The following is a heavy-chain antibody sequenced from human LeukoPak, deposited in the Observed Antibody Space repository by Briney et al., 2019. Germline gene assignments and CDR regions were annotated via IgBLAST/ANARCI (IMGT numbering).Heavy chain of an antibody. J-gene: IGHJ4*02. CDR3: ARAFQRLGELSLPDY. D-gene: IGHD3-16*02. CDR2: IHPSTGNP. V-gene: IGHV7-4-1*02. Sequence: ASVKVSCKASGYTFTGYYMHWVRQAPGQGLEWMGWIHPSTGNPTYAQGFTGRFVFSLDTSVSTTYLQISSLKAEDTAVYYCARAFQRLGELSLPDYWGQGTLVTVSS. CDR1: GYTFTGYY.